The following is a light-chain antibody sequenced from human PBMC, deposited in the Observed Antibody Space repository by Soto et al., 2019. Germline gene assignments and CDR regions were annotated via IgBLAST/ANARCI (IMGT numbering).Light chain of an antibody. CDR3: QQYHTYWWT. V-gene: IGKV1-5*03. CDR1: QTIINW. Sequence: DIQMTQSPSTLSASVGDRVTFTCRASQTIINWLAWYQQKPGKAPKLLIYKASTLEGEVPSRFSGSGSETEFTLTINSLQPDDSATYYCQQYHTYWWTFGQGTKVEIK. CDR2: KAS. J-gene: IGKJ1*01.